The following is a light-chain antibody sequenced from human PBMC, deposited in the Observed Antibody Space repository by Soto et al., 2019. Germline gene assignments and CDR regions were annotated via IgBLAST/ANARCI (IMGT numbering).Light chain of an antibody. V-gene: IGLV2-14*01. Sequence: QSALTQPASVSGSPGQSITISCTGTSSDVGAYNYVSWYQQHPGKAPKLMIYDVSNRPSGVSNRFSGSKSGNTASLTISGLQTEDEADYYCSSYTRSSIIGVVFGGGTKLTVL. J-gene: IGLJ2*01. CDR3: SSYTRSSIIGVV. CDR2: DVS. CDR1: SSDVGAYNY.